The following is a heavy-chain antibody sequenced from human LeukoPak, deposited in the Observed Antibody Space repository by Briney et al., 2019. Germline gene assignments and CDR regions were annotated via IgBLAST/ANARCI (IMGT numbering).Heavy chain of an antibody. CDR2: IYSGGRT. J-gene: IGHJ4*02. CDR1: SDSIDNANHY. Sequence: SETLSLTCSVSSDSIDNANHYWGWIRQPPGKGLEWIGSIYSGGRTYYKSSLRSRVTLVVDAYQNHLSLRLKSVTAADTAVYYCVRHGEYCSGDSCYAVDFWGRGTLVTVSS. D-gene: IGHD2-2*01. V-gene: IGHV4-39*01. CDR3: VRHGEYCSGDSCYAVDF.